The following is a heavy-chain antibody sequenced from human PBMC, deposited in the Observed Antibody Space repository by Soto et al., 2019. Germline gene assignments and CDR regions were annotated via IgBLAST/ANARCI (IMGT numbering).Heavy chain of an antibody. Sequence: QVQLVQSGAEVKKPGSSVKVSCKASGDTFNSYAISWVRQAPGQGLEWMGGIIPIFGTANYAQKFQGRVTITADESTSTAYMELSSLRSEDTAVYYCARGARASLWFGAQDYWGQGTLVTVSS. CDR1: GDTFNSYA. V-gene: IGHV1-69*01. CDR3: ARGARASLWFGAQDY. D-gene: IGHD3-10*01. CDR2: IIPIFGTA. J-gene: IGHJ4*02.